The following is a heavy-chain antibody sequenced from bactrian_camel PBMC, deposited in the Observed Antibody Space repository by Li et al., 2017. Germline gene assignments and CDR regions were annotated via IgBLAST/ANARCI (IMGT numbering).Heavy chain of an antibody. D-gene: IGHD2*01. CDR1: GFTYC. Sequence: DVQLVESGGGSVQVGGSLTLSCVASGFTYCMGWFRQVPGKEREGVASIHSARGDTDYAVSVKGRFRISQDNDKETLYLQMDDLRPEDTAIYYCAADHICPQHSRSGVYYAPEAHEFRYWGQGTQVTVS. CDR2: IHSARGDT. CDR3: AADHICPQHSRSGVYYAPEAHEFRY. V-gene: IGHV3S31*01. J-gene: IGHJ6*01.